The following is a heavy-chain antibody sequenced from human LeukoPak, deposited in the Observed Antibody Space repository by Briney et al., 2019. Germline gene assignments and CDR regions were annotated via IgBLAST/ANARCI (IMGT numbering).Heavy chain of an antibody. J-gene: IGHJ6*02. CDR3: ARGHYYYGMDV. CDR1: GGSISSSSYY. CDR2: IYYSGST. V-gene: IGHV4-39*01. Sequence: SETLSLTCTVSGGSISSSSYYWGWIRQPPGKGLEWIGSIYYSGSTYYNPSLKSRVTISVDTPKNQFSRKLSSVTAADTAVYYCARGHYYYGMDVWGQGTTVAVSS.